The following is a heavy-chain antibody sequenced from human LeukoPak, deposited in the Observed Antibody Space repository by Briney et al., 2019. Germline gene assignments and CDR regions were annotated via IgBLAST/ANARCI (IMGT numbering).Heavy chain of an antibody. CDR1: GFTFSSYS. CDR2: ISSSSSHI. D-gene: IGHD1-7*01. Sequence: GGSLRLSCAASGFTFSSYSMNWVRQAPGKGLEWVSCISSSSSHIYYAHSVKGRFTISRDNAKNSLYLQMNSLRAEDTAVYYCARVEKKGNWKYLKNRGLFDYWGQGTLVTVSS. V-gene: IGHV3-21*01. J-gene: IGHJ4*02. CDR3: ARVEKKGNWKYLKNRGLFDY.